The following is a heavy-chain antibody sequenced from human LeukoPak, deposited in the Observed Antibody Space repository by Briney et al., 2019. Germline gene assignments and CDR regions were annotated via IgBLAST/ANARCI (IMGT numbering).Heavy chain of an antibody. Sequence: SVKVSCKASGGTFSSYTISWVRQAPGQGLEWMGRIIPILGIANYAQKFQGRVTITADKSTSIAYMELSSLRSEDTAVYYCARDRQYQLLKVLYNWFDPWGQGTLVTVSS. D-gene: IGHD2-2*01. V-gene: IGHV1-69*04. CDR2: IIPILGIA. J-gene: IGHJ5*02. CDR1: GGTFSSYT. CDR3: ARDRQYQLLKVLYNWFDP.